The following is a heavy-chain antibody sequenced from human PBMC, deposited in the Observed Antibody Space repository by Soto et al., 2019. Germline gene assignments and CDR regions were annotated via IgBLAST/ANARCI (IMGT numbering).Heavy chain of an antibody. V-gene: IGHV1-18*01. Sequence: QVQLVRLGAEVKKPGASVKVSGRASGYTFPAYGMSWVRQAPGQGLEWMGWISAYNGNTNYAQKLQGRVTMTTDTSTSTSYMELRSLRSDDTAVYYCARPVRGNFDYWGQGTLVTVSS. CDR2: ISAYNGNT. CDR3: ARPVRGNFDY. D-gene: IGHD3-10*01. J-gene: IGHJ4*02. CDR1: GYTFPAYG.